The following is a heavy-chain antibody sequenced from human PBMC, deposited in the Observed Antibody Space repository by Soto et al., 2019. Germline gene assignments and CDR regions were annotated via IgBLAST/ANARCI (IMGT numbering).Heavy chain of an antibody. V-gene: IGHV1-3*01. CDR1: GYTFTSYA. CDR3: ARGCSGGSCYIFEY. CDR2: INAGTGNT. Sequence: QVQLVQSGAEVKKAGASVKVSCKASGYTFTSYAVHWVRQAPGQSLEWMGWINAGTGNTKYSQKFQGRVTITRDTSASTVFMELSRLKSEDTAVYYCARGCSGGSCYIFEYWGQGTLVTVSS. J-gene: IGHJ4*02. D-gene: IGHD2-15*01.